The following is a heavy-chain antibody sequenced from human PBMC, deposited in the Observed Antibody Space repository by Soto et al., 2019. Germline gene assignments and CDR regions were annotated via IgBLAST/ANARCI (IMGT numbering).Heavy chain of an antibody. CDR1: GYTFTSHD. CDR3: ARRDCSGGSCYYEHASDI. V-gene: IGHV1-8*01. D-gene: IGHD2-15*01. J-gene: IGHJ3*02. CDR2: MNPNSGNT. Sequence: ASVKVSCKASGYTFTSHDINWVRQATGQGLEWMGWMNPNSGNTGYAQKFQGRVTMTRNTSISTAYMELSSLRSEDTAVYYCARRDCSGGSCYYEHASDIWGQGTMVTVSS.